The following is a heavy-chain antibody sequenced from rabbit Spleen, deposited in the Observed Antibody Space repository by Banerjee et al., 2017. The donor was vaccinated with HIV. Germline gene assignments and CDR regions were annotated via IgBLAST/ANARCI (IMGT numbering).Heavy chain of an antibody. D-gene: IGHD8-1*01. Sequence: QSLEESGGDLVKPGASLTLTCTASGFSFSSSYYMCWVRQAPGKGLEWIACIAGGTSAFTYSATWAKGRFTCSKTSSTTVTLQMTSLTAADTATYFCARDAGSSFSSYGMDLWGQGTLVT. V-gene: IGHV1S40*01. CDR3: ARDAGSSFSSYGMDL. CDR2: IAGGTSAFT. J-gene: IGHJ6*01. CDR1: GFSFSSSYY.